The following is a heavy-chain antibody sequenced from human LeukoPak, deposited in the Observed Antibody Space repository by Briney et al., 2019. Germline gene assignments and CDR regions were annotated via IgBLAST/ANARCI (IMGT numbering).Heavy chain of an antibody. CDR1: GFTFSSYE. CDR2: ISGSGAMT. J-gene: IGHJ4*02. Sequence: TGGSLRLSCAASGFTFSSYEMNWVRQAPGKGLEWVSSISGSGAMTYFADSVKGRFTISRANAMGTLYLQMNSLRADDTAVYYCAKDRFDGLGSQFDSWGQGSLVIVSS. D-gene: IGHD3-10*01. CDR3: AKDRFDGLGSQFDS. V-gene: IGHV3-23*01.